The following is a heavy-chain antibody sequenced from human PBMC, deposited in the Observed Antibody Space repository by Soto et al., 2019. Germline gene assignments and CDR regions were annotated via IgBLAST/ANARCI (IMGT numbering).Heavy chain of an antibody. D-gene: IGHD3-16*01. CDR2: IYSGGST. J-gene: IGHJ6*02. Sequence: EVQLVESGGGLIQPGGSLRLSCAASGFTVSSNYMSWVRQAPGKGLEWVSVIYSGGSTYYADSVKGRFTISRDNSKNTLSLQMNSMRAEDTAVYYCARGGGQARYYDYGMDVWGQGTTVTVSS. V-gene: IGHV3-53*01. CDR3: ARGGGQARYYDYGMDV. CDR1: GFTVSSNY.